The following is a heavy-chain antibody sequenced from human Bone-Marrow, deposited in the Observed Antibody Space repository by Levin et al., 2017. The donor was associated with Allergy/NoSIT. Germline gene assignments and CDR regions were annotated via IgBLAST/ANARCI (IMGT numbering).Heavy chain of an antibody. J-gene: IGHJ4*02. CDR1: GGSVSSYY. D-gene: IGHD2-15*01. CDR2: IYYSGAA. CDR3: ARRSSDYCSGGSCWGGFDY. V-gene: IGHV4-59*02. Sequence: SSETLSLTCTVSGGSVSSYYWNWIRQPPGKGLEWIGYIYYSGAANYNPSLKSRVTISLDMSKNQFSLKLTSVTAADTAVYYCARRSSDYCSGGSCWGGFDYWGQGTLVTVSS.